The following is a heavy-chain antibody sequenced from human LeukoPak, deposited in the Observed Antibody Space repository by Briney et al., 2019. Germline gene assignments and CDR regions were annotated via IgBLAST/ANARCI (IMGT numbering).Heavy chain of an antibody. CDR3: ARGSDTAAGLY. J-gene: IGHJ4*02. Sequence: SETLSLTCTASGGSMSTYYWTWIRQPPGKGLEWIGFIYYTGSTNYNPSLKSRVTISVDTSKNQFSLKLSSVTAADTAVYYCARGSDTAAGLYWGQGTLVTVSS. V-gene: IGHV4-59*01. CDR2: IYYTGST. D-gene: IGHD6-13*01. CDR1: GGSMSTYY.